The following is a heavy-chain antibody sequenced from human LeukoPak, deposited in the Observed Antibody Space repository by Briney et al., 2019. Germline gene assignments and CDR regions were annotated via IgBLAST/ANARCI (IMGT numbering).Heavy chain of an antibody. CDR1: GFTFSSYA. D-gene: IGHD3-10*01. Sequence: PGGSLRLSCAASGFTFSSYAISWVRQAPGKGPEWVSAISGSGGSTYYADSVKGRFTISRDNSKNTLYLQMNSLRAEDTAVYYCAKDHYGSGSYYFDYWGQGTLVTVSS. J-gene: IGHJ4*02. CDR2: ISGSGGST. CDR3: AKDHYGSGSYYFDY. V-gene: IGHV3-23*01.